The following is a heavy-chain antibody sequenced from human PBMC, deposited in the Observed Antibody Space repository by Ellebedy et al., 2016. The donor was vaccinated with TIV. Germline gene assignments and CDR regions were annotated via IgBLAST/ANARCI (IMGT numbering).Heavy chain of an antibody. Sequence: SETLSLTXTVSGGSINTYYWTWIRQPPGRGLEWIGNIYYSGSTNYNPSLKSRVTMSVDTSKNQFSLKLSSVTAADTALYYCARGQGRRKATDYWGQGTRVTVSS. J-gene: IGHJ4*02. CDR2: IYYSGST. CDR1: GGSINTYY. CDR3: ARGQGRRKATDY. V-gene: IGHV4-59*12. D-gene: IGHD5-12*01.